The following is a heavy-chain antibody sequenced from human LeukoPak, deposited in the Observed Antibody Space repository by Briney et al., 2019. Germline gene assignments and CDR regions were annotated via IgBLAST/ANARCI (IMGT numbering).Heavy chain of an antibody. Sequence: PSETPSLTRTVSGGSISSYYWSWIRQPAGKGLEWVGRIYTSGSTNYNPSLKSRVTISVDKSKNQFSLKLSSVTAADTAVYYCARDKGRLGGRPDPFDIWGQGTMVTVSS. V-gene: IGHV4-4*07. CDR1: GGSISSYY. CDR3: ARDKGRLGGRPDPFDI. D-gene: IGHD1-26*01. CDR2: IYTSGST. J-gene: IGHJ3*02.